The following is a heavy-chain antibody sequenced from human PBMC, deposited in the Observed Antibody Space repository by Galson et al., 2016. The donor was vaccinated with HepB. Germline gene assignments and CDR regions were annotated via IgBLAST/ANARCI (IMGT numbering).Heavy chain of an antibody. CDR3: AKEVPNAFDP. J-gene: IGHJ5*02. V-gene: IGHV3-30*18. Sequence: SLRLSCAASGFTFNSYGMHWVRQAPGKGLEWVAVISYDGANKYYGDSVQGRFTISRDNPRNTLYLQMNSLRAEDTAVYYCAKEVPNAFDPWGQGTLVTVSS. CDR1: GFTFNSYG. D-gene: IGHD2-8*01. CDR2: ISYDGANK.